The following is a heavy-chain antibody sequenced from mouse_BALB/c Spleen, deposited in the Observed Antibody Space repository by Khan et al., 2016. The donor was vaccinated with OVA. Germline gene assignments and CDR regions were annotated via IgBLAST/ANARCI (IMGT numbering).Heavy chain of an antibody. CDR3: ARTARIKY. J-gene: IGHJ2*01. D-gene: IGHD1-2*01. V-gene: IGHV3-2*02. Sequence: VQLKASGPGLVKPSQSLSLTCTVTGYSITSGYGWNWIRQFPGNKLEWMGYISYSGSTNYNPSLKSRISITRDTSKNQFFLQLNSVTTEDTATYYCARTARIKYWGQGTTRTVSS. CDR2: ISYSGST. CDR1: GYSITSGYG.